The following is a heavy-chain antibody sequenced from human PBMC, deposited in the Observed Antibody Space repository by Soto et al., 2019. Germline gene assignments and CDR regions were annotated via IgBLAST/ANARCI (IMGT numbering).Heavy chain of an antibody. CDR2: IYYSGST. J-gene: IGHJ5*02. CDR3: AGYSSSWRWFDP. D-gene: IGHD6-13*01. Sequence: SETLSLTCTVSGGSISSYYWSWIWQPPGKGLEWIGYIYYSGSTNYNPSLKSRVTISVDTSKNQFSLKLSSVTAADTAVYYCAGYSSSWRWFDPWGQGTLVTVSS. CDR1: GGSISSYY. V-gene: IGHV4-59*01.